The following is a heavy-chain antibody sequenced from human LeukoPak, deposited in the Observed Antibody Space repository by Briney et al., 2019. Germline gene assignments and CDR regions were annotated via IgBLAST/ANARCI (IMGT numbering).Heavy chain of an antibody. J-gene: IGHJ4*02. CDR3: ARSSTNMVLYYFDF. CDR1: GFTFKDYA. V-gene: IGHV3-23*01. Sequence: GGSLRLSCAASGFTFKDYAMSWVRQAPGTGLEWVSSMTGSSGSTYCADSVKGRFTISRDNSKNILSLQMNSLRADDTAIYYCARSSTNMVLYYFDFWGQGTLVPVSS. D-gene: IGHD3-10*01. CDR2: MTGSSGST.